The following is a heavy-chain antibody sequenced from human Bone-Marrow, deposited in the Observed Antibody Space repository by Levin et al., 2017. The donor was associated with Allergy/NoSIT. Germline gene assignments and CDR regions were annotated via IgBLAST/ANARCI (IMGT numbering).Heavy chain of an antibody. CDR1: GYSFTKYW. Sequence: TGESLKISCQGSGYSFTKYWIGWVRQMPGKGLEWMGIICPDDSDTRYDPSFEGQVTISADKSINTAYLQWSSLKATDTAIYYCARQAQVAGPGIDYWGQGTLVTVSS. V-gene: IGHV5-51*01. J-gene: IGHJ4*02. CDR2: ICPDDSDT. D-gene: IGHD6-19*01. CDR3: ARQAQVAGPGIDY.